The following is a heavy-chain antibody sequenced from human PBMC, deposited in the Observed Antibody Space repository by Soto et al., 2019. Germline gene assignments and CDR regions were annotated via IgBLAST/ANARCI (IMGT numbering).Heavy chain of an antibody. CDR2: IYPSGGGS. V-gene: IGHV1-46*01. CDR1: GYIFTSYH. D-gene: IGHD6-13*01. J-gene: IGHJ4*02. CDR3: XRDNSNWAFDY. Sequence: QVQLVQSGAEVKKPGASVNVSCKASGYIFTSYHMHWVRQAPGQGLEWMGIIYPSGGGSRYAQKFQGRVTMTRDTSTXTXXMEXXXXXSXXXXXXXXXRDNSNWAFDYWGQGTLVTVSS.